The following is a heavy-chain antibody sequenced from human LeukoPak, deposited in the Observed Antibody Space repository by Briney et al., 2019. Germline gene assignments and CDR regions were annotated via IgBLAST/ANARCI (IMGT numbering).Heavy chain of an antibody. Sequence: QSGGSLRLSCAASGFSFSSYGMHWVRQAPGKGLEWVAVISYDGRNKCYADSVKGRFTISRDNSKNTLYLQMNSLRTEDTAVYYCANHDGDLGHWGQGTLVTVSS. J-gene: IGHJ4*02. CDR3: ANHDGDLGH. CDR2: ISYDGRNK. D-gene: IGHD4-17*01. CDR1: GFSFSSYG. V-gene: IGHV3-30*18.